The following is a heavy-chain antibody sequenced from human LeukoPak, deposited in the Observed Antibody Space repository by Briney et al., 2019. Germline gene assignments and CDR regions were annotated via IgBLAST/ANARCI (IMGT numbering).Heavy chain of an antibody. D-gene: IGHD2-2*02. V-gene: IGHV3-30*04. Sequence: GRSLRLSCAVSGFTVSNWAIHWVRQAPGKGLEWVAAISYDGSNKFYADSVKGRFTISRDNSKNSLDLQMNSLRAEDTAVYYCARGYCSSTSCYNDYWGQGTLVTVSS. CDR3: ARGYCSSTSCYNDY. CDR1: GFTVSNWA. CDR2: ISYDGSNK. J-gene: IGHJ4*02.